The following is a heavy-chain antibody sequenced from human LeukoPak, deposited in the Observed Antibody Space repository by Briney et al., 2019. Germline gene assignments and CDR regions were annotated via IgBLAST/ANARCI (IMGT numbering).Heavy chain of an antibody. V-gene: IGHV3-11*04. J-gene: IGHJ4*02. D-gene: IGHD6-6*01. CDR3: ARADDSSSGYFDY. Sequence: PGGSLRLSCAASGFTFSDYYMSWIRQAPGKGLEWVSYISSSGNSISYADSVKGRFTTSRDNAKNSLYLQMNSLRAEDTAVYYCARADDSSSGYFDYWGQRTLVTVSS. CDR2: ISSSGNSI. CDR1: GFTFSDYY.